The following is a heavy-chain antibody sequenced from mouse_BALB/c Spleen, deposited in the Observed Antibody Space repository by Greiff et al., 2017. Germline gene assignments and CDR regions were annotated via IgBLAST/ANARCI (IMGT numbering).Heavy chain of an antibody. Sequence: EVKLVESGPELVKPGASVKISCKASGYTFTDYNMHWVKQSHGKSLEWIGYIYPYNGGTGYNQKFKSKATLTVDNSSSTAYMELRSLTSEDSAVYYCARSHYYGSSYVGWYFDVWGAGTTVTVSS. V-gene: IGHV1S29*02. D-gene: IGHD1-1*01. J-gene: IGHJ1*01. CDR2: IYPYNGGT. CDR1: GYTFTDYN. CDR3: ARSHYYGSSYVGWYFDV.